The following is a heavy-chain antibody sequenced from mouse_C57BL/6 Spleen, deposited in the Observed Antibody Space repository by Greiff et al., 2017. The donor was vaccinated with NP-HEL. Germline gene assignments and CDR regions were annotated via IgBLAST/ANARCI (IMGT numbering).Heavy chain of an antibody. CDR3: ARNDYDRGWFAY. CDR2: IYPGDGDT. V-gene: IGHV1-82*01. D-gene: IGHD2-4*01. J-gene: IGHJ3*01. CDR1: GYAFTSSW. Sequence: QVQLQQSGPELVKPGASVQISCKASGYAFTSSWMNWVKQRPGKGLEWIGRIYPGDGDTNYNGKFKGKATLTADKSSSTAYMQLSSLTSEDSAVYFCARNDYDRGWFAYGGQGTLVTVSA.